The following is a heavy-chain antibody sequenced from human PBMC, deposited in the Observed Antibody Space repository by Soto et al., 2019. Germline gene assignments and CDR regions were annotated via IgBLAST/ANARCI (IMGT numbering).Heavy chain of an antibody. Sequence: QITLKESGPTLVKPSQTLTLTCTFSGFSFGVSGVGVGWIRQPPGRALEWLGLVFWYDDKRYSPSLASRLTLTKDTSNNQVVLTVTNLDPGDTGTYYCARAYTYDFEHWGQGTLVTVSS. J-gene: IGHJ4*02. D-gene: IGHD2-21*01. V-gene: IGHV2-5*01. CDR3: ARAYTYDFEH. CDR2: VFWYDDK. CDR1: GFSFGVSGVG.